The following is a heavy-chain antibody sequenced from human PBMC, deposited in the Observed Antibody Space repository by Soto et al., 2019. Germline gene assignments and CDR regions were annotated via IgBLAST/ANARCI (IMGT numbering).Heavy chain of an antibody. V-gene: IGHV2-70*11. CDR3: ARINGHSSGWEDYYYGMDV. CDR2: IDWDDDK. D-gene: IGHD6-19*01. J-gene: IGHJ6*02. Sequence: PTLVNPTQTLTLTCTFSGFSLSTSGMCVSWIRQPPGKALEWLARIDWDDDKYYSTSLKTRLTISKDTSKNQVVLTMTNMDPVDTATYYCARINGHSSGWEDYYYGMDVWGQGTTVTVSS. CDR1: GFSLSTSGMC.